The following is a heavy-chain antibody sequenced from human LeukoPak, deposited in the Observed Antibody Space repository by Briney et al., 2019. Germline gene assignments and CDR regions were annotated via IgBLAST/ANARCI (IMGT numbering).Heavy chain of an antibody. CDR3: VREDNFDALDI. V-gene: IGHV3-48*03. D-gene: IGHD1-20*01. CDR1: GFTFSTSE. CDR2: VASGGSPI. Sequence: GGSLRLSCAASGFTFSTSEMTWVRQAPGKGLERIAYVASGGSPIYYADSVRGRFIISRDNAKNSLFLQMTSLRAEDTALYYCVREDNFDALDIWGQGTMVTVSS. J-gene: IGHJ3*02.